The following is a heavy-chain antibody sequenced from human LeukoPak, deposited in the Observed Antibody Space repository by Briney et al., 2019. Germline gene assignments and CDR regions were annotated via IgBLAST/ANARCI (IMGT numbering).Heavy chain of an antibody. Sequence: ASVKVSCKASGYTFTSYGISWVRQAPGQGLEWMGWISAYNGNTSYAQKLQGRVTMTTDTSTSTAYMELRSLRSDDTAVYYCARRVCSSTSCYVGYYYYYGMDVWGQGTTVTVSS. CDR1: GYTFTSYG. J-gene: IGHJ6*02. D-gene: IGHD2-2*01. CDR2: ISAYNGNT. V-gene: IGHV1-18*01. CDR3: ARRVCSSTSCYVGYYYYYGMDV.